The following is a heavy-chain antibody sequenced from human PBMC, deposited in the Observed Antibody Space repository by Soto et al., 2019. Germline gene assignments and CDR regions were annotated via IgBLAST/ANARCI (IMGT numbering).Heavy chain of an antibody. CDR2: IYYSGRT. J-gene: IGHJ4*02. Sequence: PSETLSLTCTVSGGSISSGGYFWSRVRQHPGKGLEWIGNIYYSGRTYYNPSLKSRVTISVDTSKNQFSLKLSSVTAADTAVYYCARFAKEENPKVGSWYYFDYWGQGTQVTVSS. D-gene: IGHD6-13*01. CDR3: ARFAKEENPKVGSWYYFDY. V-gene: IGHV4-31*03. CDR1: GGSISSGGYF.